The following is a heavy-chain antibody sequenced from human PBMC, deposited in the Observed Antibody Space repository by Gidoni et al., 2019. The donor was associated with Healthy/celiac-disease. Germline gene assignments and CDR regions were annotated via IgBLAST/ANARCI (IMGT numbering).Heavy chain of an antibody. CDR1: GGTFSSYA. J-gene: IGHJ4*02. V-gene: IGHV1-69*01. CDR2: IIPIFGTA. CDR3: ARGEMRLRLWFLDY. Sequence: QVQLVQSGAEVKTPGSSVKVSCKASGGTFSSYASSWVRQAPGQGLEWMGGIIPIFGTANYAQKFHGRVTITADESTSTAYMELSSLRSEDTAVYYCARGEMRLRLWFLDYWGQGTLVTVSS. D-gene: IGHD3-10*01.